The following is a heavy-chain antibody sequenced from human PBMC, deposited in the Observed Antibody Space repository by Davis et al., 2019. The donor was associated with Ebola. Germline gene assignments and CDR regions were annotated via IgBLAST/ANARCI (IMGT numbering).Heavy chain of an antibody. J-gene: IGHJ4*02. D-gene: IGHD6-19*01. Sequence: PGGSLRLSCAASGFTFSSYSMNWVRQAPGKGLEWVSSISSSSSYIYYADSVKGRFTISRDNAKNSLHLQMNSLRAEDTAMYYCARGSVAAPILDYWGQGTLVTVSS. V-gene: IGHV3-21*01. CDR2: ISSSSSYI. CDR3: ARGSVAAPILDY. CDR1: GFTFSSYS.